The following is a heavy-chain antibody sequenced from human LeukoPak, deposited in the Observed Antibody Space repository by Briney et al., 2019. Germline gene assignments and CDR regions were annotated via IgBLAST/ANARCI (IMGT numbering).Heavy chain of an antibody. CDR1: GASITTHD. D-gene: IGHD2-15*01. J-gene: IGHJ4*02. Sequence: SETLSLTCAVSGASITTHDWHWIRQASGKGLEWIGYIYFSGTTDYNPSLKGRVTISVDTSKNQFSLKVNSVTAADTAVYYCARERGSGGFDFWGQGTQVTVSS. CDR2: IYFSGTT. V-gene: IGHV4-59*11. CDR3: ARERGSGGFDF.